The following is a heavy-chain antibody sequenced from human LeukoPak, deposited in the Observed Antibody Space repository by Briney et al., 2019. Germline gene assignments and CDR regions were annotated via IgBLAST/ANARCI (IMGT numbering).Heavy chain of an antibody. J-gene: IGHJ5*02. CDR1: GYTFTGYY. CDR2: ISAYNGNT. V-gene: IGHV1-18*04. D-gene: IGHD3-3*01. CDR3: ARDWARFLELFDP. Sequence: ASVKVSCKASGYTFTGYYMHWVRQAPGQGLEWMGWISAYNGNTNYAQKLQGRVTMTTDTSTSTAYMELRSLRSDDTAVYYCARDWARFLELFDPWGQGTLVTVSS.